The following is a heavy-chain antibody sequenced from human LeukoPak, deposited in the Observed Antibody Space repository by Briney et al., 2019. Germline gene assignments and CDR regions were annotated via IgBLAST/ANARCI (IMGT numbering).Heavy chain of an antibody. CDR3: ARDGIETGTSDY. CDR2: IDQDGSEK. CDR1: KSTFSIYW. V-gene: IGHV3-7*01. D-gene: IGHD1-7*01. Sequence: GALRLSCAASKSTFSIYWMTWVRQAPGKGLEWVATIDQDGSEKYYVDSVKGRFTISRDNAKNSLFLQMNSLRAADTAVYYCARDGIETGTSDYWGQGILVTVSS. J-gene: IGHJ4*02.